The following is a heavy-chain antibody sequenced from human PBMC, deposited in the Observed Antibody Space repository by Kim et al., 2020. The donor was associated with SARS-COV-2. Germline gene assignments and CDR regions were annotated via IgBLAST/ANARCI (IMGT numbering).Heavy chain of an antibody. CDR2: SNK. D-gene: IGHD6-13*01. V-gene: IGHV3-30*01. CDR3: ARDTGSSNDY. J-gene: IGHJ4*02. Sequence: SNKDYADSVKGRFTNSRDNSKNTLYLQMNSLRAEDTALYYCARDTGSSNDYWGQGTLVTVSS.